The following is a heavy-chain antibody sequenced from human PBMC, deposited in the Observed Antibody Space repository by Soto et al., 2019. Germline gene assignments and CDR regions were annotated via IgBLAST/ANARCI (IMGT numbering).Heavy chain of an antibody. Sequence: VQLVESGGGVVQPGRSLRLSCAASGFTFSSYAMHWVRQAPGKGLEWVAVISYDGSNKYYAGSVKGRFTISRDNSKNTLYLQMNSLRAEDTAVYYCARDHVTMVRGVIRTPDYWGQGTLVTVSS. CDR1: GFTFSSYA. V-gene: IGHV3-30-3*01. J-gene: IGHJ4*02. CDR3: ARDHVTMVRGVIRTPDY. D-gene: IGHD3-10*01. CDR2: ISYDGSNK.